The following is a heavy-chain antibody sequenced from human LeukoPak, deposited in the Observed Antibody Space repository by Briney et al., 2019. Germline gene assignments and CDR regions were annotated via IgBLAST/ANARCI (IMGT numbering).Heavy chain of an antibody. CDR2: IYPGDSDT. CDR1: GYSFTSYW. J-gene: IGHJ6*03. V-gene: IGHV5-51*01. D-gene: IGHD4-17*01. Sequence: GESLKISCKGSGYSFTSYWIGWVRQMPGKGLEWMGIIYPGDSDTRYSPSFQGQVTISADKSISTAYLQWSSLKASDTAMYYCARHYGDHTRSSYYYYYYMDVWGKGTTVTVSS. CDR3: ARHYGDHTRSSYYYYYYMDV.